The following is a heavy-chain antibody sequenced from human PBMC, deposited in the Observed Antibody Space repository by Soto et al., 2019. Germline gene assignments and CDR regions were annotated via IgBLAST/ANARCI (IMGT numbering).Heavy chain of an antibody. J-gene: IGHJ4*02. Sequence: QLQLVESGGGVVQPGRALRLSCAAAGFTFSSYGMHRVRQAPGKGLEWVAVIWYDGSNKYYADSVKGRFTISRDNSKNTLYLQMNSLRAEDTAVYYCARARDGTFDYWGQGTLVTVSS. V-gene: IGHV3-33*01. CDR2: IWYDGSNK. CDR3: ARARDGTFDY. CDR1: GFTFSSYG.